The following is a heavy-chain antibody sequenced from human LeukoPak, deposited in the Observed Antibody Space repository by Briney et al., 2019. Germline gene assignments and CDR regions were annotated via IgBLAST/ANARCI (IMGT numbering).Heavy chain of an antibody. D-gene: IGHD3-16*02. J-gene: IGHJ5*02. CDR2: INPNSGGT. V-gene: IGHV1-2*02. Sequence: ASVKVSCKASGYTFTGYYMHWVRQAPGEGLEWMGWINPNSGGTRYAQKFQGRVTMTRDTSINTAYMEVRRLTSDDTAVYYCARDNSVGDIAWWFDPWGQGTLVTVSS. CDR1: GYTFTGYY. CDR3: ARDNSVGDIAWWFDP.